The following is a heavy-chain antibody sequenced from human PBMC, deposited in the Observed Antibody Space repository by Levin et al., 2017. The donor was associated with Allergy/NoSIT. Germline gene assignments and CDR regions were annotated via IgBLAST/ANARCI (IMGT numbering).Heavy chain of an antibody. CDR1: GFTFSSYA. V-gene: IGHV3-23*01. CDR3: AKDLTGTNAYYFDY. J-gene: IGHJ4*02. CDR2: ISGSGGST. D-gene: IGHD1-20*01. Sequence: LSLTCAASGFTFSSYAMSWVRQAPGKGLEWVSAISGSGGSTYYADSVKGRFTISRDNSKNTLYLQMNSLRAEDTAVYYCAKDLTGTNAYYFDYWGQGTLVTVSS.